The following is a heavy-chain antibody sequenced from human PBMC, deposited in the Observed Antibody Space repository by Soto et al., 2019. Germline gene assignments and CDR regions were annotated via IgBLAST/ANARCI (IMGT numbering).Heavy chain of an antibody. D-gene: IGHD6-13*01. J-gene: IGHJ4*02. Sequence: ASVKVSCTVSGYTLTELSMHWVRQAPGKGLEWMGGFDPEDGETIYAQKFQGRVTMTRDTSASTAYMELSSLRSEDTAVYYRARGGSSSWYWGQGTLVTVSS. CDR2: FDPEDGET. CDR3: ARGGSSSWY. CDR1: GYTLTELS. V-gene: IGHV1-24*01.